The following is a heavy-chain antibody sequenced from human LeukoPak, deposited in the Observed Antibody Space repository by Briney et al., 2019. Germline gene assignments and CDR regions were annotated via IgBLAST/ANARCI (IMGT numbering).Heavy chain of an antibody. V-gene: IGHV1-18*01. CDR3: ARNVADTIFGVVSYYYYYMDV. Sequence: ASVKVSCKASGYTFTSYGISWVRQAPGQGLEWMGWISAYNGNTNYAQKLQGRVTMTTDTSTSTAYMELRSLRSDDTAVYYCARNVADTIFGVVSYYYYYMDVWGKGTTVTVSS. J-gene: IGHJ6*03. D-gene: IGHD3-3*01. CDR2: ISAYNGNT. CDR1: GYTFTSYG.